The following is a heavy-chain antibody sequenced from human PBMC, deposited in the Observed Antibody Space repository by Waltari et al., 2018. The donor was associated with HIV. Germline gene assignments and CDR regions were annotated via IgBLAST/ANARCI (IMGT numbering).Heavy chain of an antibody. V-gene: IGHV3-53*02. CDR1: GLSVSSNY. J-gene: IGHJ4*02. CDR2: IYRSGDA. D-gene: IGHD3-3*02. Sequence: EVQLVETGGGLIQPGGSLRLSCAASGLSVSSNYMNWVRQAPGKGMEWVSVIYRSGDADYAGFVKGRFTISRDNSKNPLYLQMNSLRAEDTAVYYCARVRSIMGRFLGFDYWGQGTLVTVSS. CDR3: ARVRSIMGRFLGFDY.